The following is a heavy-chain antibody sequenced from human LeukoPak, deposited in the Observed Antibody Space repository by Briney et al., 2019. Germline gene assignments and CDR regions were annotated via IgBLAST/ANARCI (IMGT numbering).Heavy chain of an antibody. J-gene: IGHJ5*02. CDR3: ARDTGEWITSPQFDP. Sequence: SETLSLTCTVSGGSISGYFWNWIRQPPGKGLEWVGYMYYSGSTNYNPSLKSRVTISVDTSKNQFSLKLSSVTAADTAIYYCARDTGEWITSPQFDPWGQGTLVTVSS. CDR1: GGSISGYF. CDR2: MYYSGST. V-gene: IGHV4-59*01. D-gene: IGHD3-16*01.